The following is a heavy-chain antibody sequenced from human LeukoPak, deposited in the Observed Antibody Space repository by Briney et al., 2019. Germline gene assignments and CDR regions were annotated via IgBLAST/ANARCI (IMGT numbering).Heavy chain of an antibody. V-gene: IGHV4-59*12. CDR1: GGSINNYF. Sequence: SETLSLTCTVSGGSINNYFWSWIRQPPGKGLECIAYIYYSDSTNYNPSLKSRVTVSVDTSKNQFSLKLSSVTAADTAVYYCARDRYSGSGVFDYWGQGTLVTVSS. D-gene: IGHD1-26*01. CDR3: ARDRYSGSGVFDY. CDR2: IYYSDST. J-gene: IGHJ4*02.